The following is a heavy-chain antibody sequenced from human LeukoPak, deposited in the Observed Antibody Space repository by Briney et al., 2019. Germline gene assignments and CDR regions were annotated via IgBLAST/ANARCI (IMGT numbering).Heavy chain of an antibody. V-gene: IGHV3-30*03. Sequence: GTSLRLSCAASGFTFSTYGMHWVRQAPGKGLEWVAAASNDGSNKYYADSVKGRFTISRDNSKNTLSLQMNSLRVEDTAVYYCARDPASGSGWYSDYFDYWGQGTLVTVSS. CDR3: ARDPASGSGWYSDYFDY. J-gene: IGHJ4*02. CDR2: ASNDGSNK. CDR1: GFTFSTYG. D-gene: IGHD6-19*01.